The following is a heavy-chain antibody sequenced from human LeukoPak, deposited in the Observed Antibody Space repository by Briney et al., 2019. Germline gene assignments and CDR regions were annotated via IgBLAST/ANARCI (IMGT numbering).Heavy chain of an antibody. Sequence: PGGSLRLSCAASGFTFDDYAMHWVRQAPGRGLEWVSLISGDSGDTYYADSVKGRFTISRDNSENSLFLQMNSLRNDDTAFYYCAKDSGTRWDYDFDNWGQGTLVTVSS. CDR1: GFTFDDYA. D-gene: IGHD4-17*01. CDR2: ISGDSGDT. CDR3: AKDSGTRWDYDFDN. J-gene: IGHJ4*02. V-gene: IGHV3-43*02.